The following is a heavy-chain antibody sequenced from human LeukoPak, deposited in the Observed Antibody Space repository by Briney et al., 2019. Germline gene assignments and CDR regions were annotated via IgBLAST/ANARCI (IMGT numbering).Heavy chain of an antibody. Sequence: GGSLRLSCAASGFTFSTYWMQWVRQAPGKGLEWVSRGSSDGSTTTYADSVKGRFTISRDNGKNTLYLQMNSLRAGDTAVYYCARDADGPGSLIDYWGQGTLVTVSS. CDR1: GFTFSTYW. D-gene: IGHD1-14*01. V-gene: IGHV3-74*01. CDR2: GSSDGSTT. CDR3: ARDADGPGSLIDY. J-gene: IGHJ4*02.